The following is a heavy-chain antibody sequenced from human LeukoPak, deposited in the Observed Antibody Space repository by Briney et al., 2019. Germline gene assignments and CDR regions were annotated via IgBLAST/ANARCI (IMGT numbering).Heavy chain of an antibody. V-gene: IGHV4-4*07. CDR1: GGSISSYY. CDR2: IYTSGST. CDR3: ATARYYYYGMDV. J-gene: IGHJ6*02. Sequence: SEILSLTCTVSGGSISSYYWSWIRQPAGKGLEWIGRIYTSGSTNHNPSLKSRVTMSVDTSKNQFSLKLSSVAAADTAVYYSATARYYYYGMDVWGQGTTVTVSS.